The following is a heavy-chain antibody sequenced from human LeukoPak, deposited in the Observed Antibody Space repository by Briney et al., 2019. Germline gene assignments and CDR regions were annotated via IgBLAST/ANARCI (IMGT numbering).Heavy chain of an antibody. D-gene: IGHD1-26*01. CDR1: GYTFAGYY. V-gene: IGHV1-2*02. CDR3: ARGGRRIRYSGSYLGKELDY. Sequence: GASVKVSCKASGYTFAGYYMHWVRQAPGQGLEWMGWINPNSGGTNYAQKFQGRVTMTRDTSISTAYMELSRLRSDDTAVYYCARGGRRIRYSGSYLGKELDYWGQGTLVTVSS. J-gene: IGHJ4*02. CDR2: INPNSGGT.